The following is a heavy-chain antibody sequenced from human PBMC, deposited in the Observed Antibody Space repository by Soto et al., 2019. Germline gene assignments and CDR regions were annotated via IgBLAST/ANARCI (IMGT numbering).Heavy chain of an antibody. D-gene: IGHD6-13*01. J-gene: IGHJ4*02. Sequence: SVKVSCKASGGTFSSYRINWVRQAPGQGLEWMGGIVPVYRTADSAQEFQGRVTITADESARTAYMELRSLKSRDTAVYYCVRDSGAKLSSSWGQGTLVTVSS. CDR2: IVPVYRTA. CDR1: GGTFSSYR. V-gene: IGHV1-69*13. CDR3: VRDSGAKLSSS.